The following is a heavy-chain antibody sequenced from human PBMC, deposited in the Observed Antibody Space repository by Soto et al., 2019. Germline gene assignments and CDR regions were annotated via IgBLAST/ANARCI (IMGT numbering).Heavy chain of an antibody. J-gene: IGHJ4*02. CDR3: ARTDSYGRWAAWF. V-gene: IGHV4-61*01. Sequence: SETLSLTCTVSGDSVSSGSYFWSWIRQPPGKGLEYIAYISSSGSTDYNPSLASRVAISLDTSKNQVSLRLNSVTAADTAMYFCARTDSYGRWAAWFCGQRTLVTVSS. CDR1: GDSVSSGSYF. D-gene: IGHD3-16*01. CDR2: ISSSGST.